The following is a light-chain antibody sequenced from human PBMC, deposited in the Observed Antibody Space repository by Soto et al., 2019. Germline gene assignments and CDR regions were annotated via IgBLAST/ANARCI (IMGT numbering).Light chain of an antibody. V-gene: IGKV3-15*01. CDR3: QQYNTWLWT. Sequence: EVVMTQSPATLSVSPGERVTLSCRASQSINAHLAWYQQKPGQAPRLLIHGASTRATGIPARFSGSGFGTEFILTIISRQSEDFAVYYCQQYNTWLWTFGQGTKVEIQ. J-gene: IGKJ1*01. CDR1: QSINAH. CDR2: GAS.